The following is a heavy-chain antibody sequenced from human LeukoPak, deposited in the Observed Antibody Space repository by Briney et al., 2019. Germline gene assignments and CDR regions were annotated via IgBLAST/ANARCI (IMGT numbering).Heavy chain of an antibody. CDR3: ARGLTVDF. J-gene: IGHJ4*02. Sequence: GGSLRLSCAVSGFTFSSYWMSWVRQAPGKGLEWVANIKQDGSEKYYVDSVKGRFTISRDNAKNSLYLQMNSLRADDTTVFYCARGLTVDFWGQGTLVTVSS. V-gene: IGHV3-7*04. CDR1: GFTFSSYW. CDR2: IKQDGSEK. D-gene: IGHD4/OR15-4a*01.